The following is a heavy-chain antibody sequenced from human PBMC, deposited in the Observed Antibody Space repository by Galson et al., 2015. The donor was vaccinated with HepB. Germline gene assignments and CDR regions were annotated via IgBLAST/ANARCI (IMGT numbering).Heavy chain of an antibody. V-gene: IGHV1-18*04. CDR3: ARDRDYRLDY. D-gene: IGHD4/OR15-4a*01. CDR1: GYTFTTNG. J-gene: IGHJ4*02. Sequence: SVKVSCKASGYTFTTNGISWVRQAPGQGLEWMGWISAHSGDTKYAQKLQGRVTTTRDTSTSTVYVELRSLRSDDTAAYYCARDRDYRLDYWGQGTLVTVSS. CDR2: ISAHSGDT.